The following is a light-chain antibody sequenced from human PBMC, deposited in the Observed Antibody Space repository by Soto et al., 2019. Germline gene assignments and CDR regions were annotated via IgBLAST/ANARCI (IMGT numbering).Light chain of an antibody. V-gene: IGLV2-14*01. CDR3: TSYTGYTLA. CDR1: SSGVGGYNY. CDR2: EVS. J-gene: IGLJ2*01. Sequence: QSALTQPASASGSPGQSITISCTGTSSGVGGYNYVSWYQQHPGKAPKLMIYEVSNRPSGVSNRFSGSKSGNTASLTISGLQAEDEADYYCTSYTGYTLAFGGGTKLTVL.